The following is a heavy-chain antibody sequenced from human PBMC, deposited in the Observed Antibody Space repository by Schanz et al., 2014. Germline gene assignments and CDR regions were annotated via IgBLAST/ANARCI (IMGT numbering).Heavy chain of an antibody. CDR3: ARDRLAAQGIDS. V-gene: IGHV4-31*02. CDR2: IYYSGGT. Sequence: QVQLVESGGGVVQPGRSLRLSCAASGFMFSSYGMHWVRQAPGKGLEWVGYIYYSGGTYYSPSLKSRVSISLDTSKNQFSLKLSSVTAADTVVYYCARDRLAAQGIDSWGQGTLVTVSS. D-gene: IGHD6-6*01. J-gene: IGHJ4*02. CDR1: GFMFSSYG.